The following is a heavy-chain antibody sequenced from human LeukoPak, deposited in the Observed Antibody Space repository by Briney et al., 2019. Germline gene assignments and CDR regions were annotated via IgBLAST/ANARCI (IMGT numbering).Heavy chain of an antibody. CDR3: ARDRPGSGTSYEIDY. CDR1: GGTFSSYA. J-gene: IGHJ4*02. Sequence: SVKVSCKASGGTFSSYAISWVRQAPGQGLEWMGGIIPIFGTANYAQKFQGRVTITADESRSTAYMELSSLRSEDTAVYYCARDRPGSGTSYEIDYWGQGTLVTVSS. CDR2: IIPIFGTA. D-gene: IGHD2-2*01. V-gene: IGHV1-69*13.